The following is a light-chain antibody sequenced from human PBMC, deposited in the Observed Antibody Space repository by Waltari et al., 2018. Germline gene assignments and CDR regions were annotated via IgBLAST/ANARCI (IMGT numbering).Light chain of an antibody. V-gene: IGLV2-23*01. CDR1: SRDVINYNF. CDR2: EGS. J-gene: IGLJ3*02. CDR3: CSYGFSVV. Sequence: QSALTQPASLSGSPGQSITISCTGTSRDVINYNFLSWYQHHPGEAPKLIIYEGSKRHSGVSECFSGSKSGDTASLTISGLLAEDDADYFCCSYGFSVVFGGGTKLTVL.